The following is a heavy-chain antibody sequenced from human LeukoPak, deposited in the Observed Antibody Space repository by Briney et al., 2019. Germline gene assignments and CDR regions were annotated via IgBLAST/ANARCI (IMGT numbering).Heavy chain of an antibody. V-gene: IGHV4-39*07. CDR3: ARAPAVEWSPFDY. D-gene: IGHD3-3*01. CDR2: IYYSGST. J-gene: IGHJ4*02. Sequence: SETLSLTCTVSGGSISSSSYYWGWIRQPPGKGLEWIGSIYYSGSTYYNPSLKSRVTISVDTSKNQFSLKLSSVTAADTAVYYCARAPAVEWSPFDYWGQGTLVTVSS. CDR1: GGSISSSSYY.